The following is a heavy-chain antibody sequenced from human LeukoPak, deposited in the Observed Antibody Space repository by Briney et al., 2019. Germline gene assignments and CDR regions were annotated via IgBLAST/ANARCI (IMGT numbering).Heavy chain of an antibody. CDR3: AKCTALRYFVAGYYGMDV. Sequence: GGSLRLSCAASGFIFSNYGMNWVRQAPGKGLEWVAAISASGSATSYADSVRGRFTISRDNSKNTLYLQMNSLRAEDTAVYYCAKCTALRYFVAGYYGMDVWGQGTTVTVSS. V-gene: IGHV3-23*01. CDR1: GFIFSNYG. CDR2: ISASGSAT. D-gene: IGHD3-9*01. J-gene: IGHJ6*02.